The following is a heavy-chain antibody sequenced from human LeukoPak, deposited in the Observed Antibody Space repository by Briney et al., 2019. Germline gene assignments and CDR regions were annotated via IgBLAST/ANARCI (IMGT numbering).Heavy chain of an antibody. CDR1: GFSFSDYS. D-gene: IGHD5-24*01. CDR3: ARDYKYAFDN. CDR2: IGIDSGNT. J-gene: IGHJ4*02. Sequence: PGGSLRLSCAASGFSFSDYSMNWVRQAPGKGLEGISYIGIDSGNTNYADSVKGRFTVSGDKAKKSLYLQMNSLRVEDTAVYYCARDYKYAFDNWGQGTLVTVSS. V-gene: IGHV3-48*01.